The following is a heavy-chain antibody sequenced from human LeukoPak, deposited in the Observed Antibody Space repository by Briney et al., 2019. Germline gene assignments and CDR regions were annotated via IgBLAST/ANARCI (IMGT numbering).Heavy chain of an antibody. D-gene: IGHD3-10*01. Sequence: ASVKVSCKASGYTFTGYYMHWVRQAPGQGLEWMGWINPNSGGTNYAQKFQGRVTMTTDTSISTAYMELSRLRSDDTAVYYCAREGRGYGSGSYYNYWFDPWGQGTLVTVSS. CDR3: AREGRGYGSGSYYNYWFDP. CDR1: GYTFTGYY. CDR2: INPNSGGT. V-gene: IGHV1-2*02. J-gene: IGHJ5*02.